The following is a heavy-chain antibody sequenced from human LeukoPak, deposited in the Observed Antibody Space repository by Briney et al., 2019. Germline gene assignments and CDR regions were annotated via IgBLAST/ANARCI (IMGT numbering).Heavy chain of an antibody. CDR3: ARKGTIVVVPAADNWFDP. Sequence: SGTLSLTCAVSGGSISSSNWWSWVRQPPGKGLEWIGYIYHSGSTYYNPSLKSRVTISVDRSKNQFSLKLSSVTAADTAVYYCARKGTIVVVPAADNWFDPWGQGTLVTVSS. D-gene: IGHD2-2*01. CDR2: IYHSGST. V-gene: IGHV4-4*02. J-gene: IGHJ5*02. CDR1: GGSISSSNW.